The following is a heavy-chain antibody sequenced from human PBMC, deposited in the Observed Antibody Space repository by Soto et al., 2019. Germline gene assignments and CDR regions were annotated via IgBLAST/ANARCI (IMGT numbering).Heavy chain of an antibody. Sequence: ASVKVSCKASGYTFTSYDINWVRQATGQGLEWMGWMNPNSGNTGYAQKFQGRVTMTRNTSISTAYMELSSLRSEDTAVYYCARGGFRTRSSWKTLYYYYYGMDVWGQGTTVTVSS. CDR3: ARGGFRTRSSWKTLYYYYYGMDV. CDR2: MNPNSGNT. V-gene: IGHV1-8*01. CDR1: GYTFTSYD. D-gene: IGHD6-13*01. J-gene: IGHJ6*02.